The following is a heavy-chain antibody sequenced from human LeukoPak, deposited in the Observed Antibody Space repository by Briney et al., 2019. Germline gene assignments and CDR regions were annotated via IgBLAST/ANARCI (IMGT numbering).Heavy chain of an antibody. CDR3: ARDSVAFHFDY. Sequence: SETLSLTCTVSGGSISSGSYYWSWIRQPAGKGLEWIGRIYTSGSTNYNPSLKSRVTISVDTSKNQFSLKLSSVTAADTAVYYCARDSVAFHFDYWGQGTLVTVSS. CDR1: GGSISSGSYY. J-gene: IGHJ4*02. V-gene: IGHV4-61*02. CDR2: IYTSGST. D-gene: IGHD5/OR15-5a*01.